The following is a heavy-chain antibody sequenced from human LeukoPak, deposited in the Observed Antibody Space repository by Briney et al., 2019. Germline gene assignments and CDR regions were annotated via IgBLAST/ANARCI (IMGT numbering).Heavy chain of an antibody. Sequence: PGGSLRLSCAASGFTFSSYGMHWVRQAPGKGLEWVAVISYDGSNKYYADSVKGRFTISRDNSKNTLYLQMNSLRAEDTAVYYCAKTHIVVVTAQDAFDIWGQGTMVTVSS. D-gene: IGHD2-21*02. CDR3: AKTHIVVVTAQDAFDI. CDR1: GFTFSSYG. J-gene: IGHJ3*02. CDR2: ISYDGSNK. V-gene: IGHV3-30*18.